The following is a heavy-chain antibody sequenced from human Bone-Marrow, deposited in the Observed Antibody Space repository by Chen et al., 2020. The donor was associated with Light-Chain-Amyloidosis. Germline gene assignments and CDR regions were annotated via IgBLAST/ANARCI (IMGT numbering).Heavy chain of an antibody. V-gene: IGHV5-51*01. D-gene: IGHD5-12*01. CDR1: GYTFPKYW. CDR2: IYPDDSDA. Sequence: EVQLEPSGPEVKKPGQSLKISCKGSGYTFPKYWIGWVSQMPGKGLEWMGVIYPDDSDARYSPSFEGQVTISADKSITTAYLQWRSLKASDTAMYYCARRRDGYNFDYWGQGTLVTVSS. J-gene: IGHJ4*02. CDR3: ARRRDGYNFDY.